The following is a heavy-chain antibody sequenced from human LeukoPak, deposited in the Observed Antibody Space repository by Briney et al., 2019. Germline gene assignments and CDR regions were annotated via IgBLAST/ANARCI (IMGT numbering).Heavy chain of an antibody. D-gene: IGHD2-2*01. Sequence: GASVKVSCKASGYTFTSYYMHWVRQAPGQGLEWMGIINPSGGSTSYAQKFQGRVTMTRDTSTSTVYMDLNSLRSEDTAVYFCARSIRGCSSSPCYEDYWGQGTLVTVSS. J-gene: IGHJ4*02. CDR2: INPSGGST. V-gene: IGHV1-46*01. CDR1: GYTFTSYY. CDR3: ARSIRGCSSSPCYEDY.